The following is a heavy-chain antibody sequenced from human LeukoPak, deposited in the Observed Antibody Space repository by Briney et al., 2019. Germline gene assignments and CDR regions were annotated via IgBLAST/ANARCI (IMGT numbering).Heavy chain of an antibody. CDR1: GGSISSYY. D-gene: IGHD3-22*01. J-gene: IGHJ4*02. CDR3: ARDRSDSSGYPKRAYYFDY. V-gene: IGHV4-59*01. Sequence: SETLSLTCTVSGGSISSYYWSWIRQPPGKGLEWIGYIYYSGSTNYHPSLKSRVTISVDTSKNQFSLKLSSVTAADTAVYYCARDRSDSSGYPKRAYYFDYWGQGTLVTVSS. CDR2: IYYSGST.